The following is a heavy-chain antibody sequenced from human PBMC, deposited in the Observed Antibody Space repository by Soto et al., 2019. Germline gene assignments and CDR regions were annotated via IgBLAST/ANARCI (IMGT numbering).Heavy chain of an antibody. CDR2: IYYSGST. J-gene: IGHJ6*02. V-gene: IGHV4-39*01. D-gene: IGHD2-15*01. CDR1: GGSISSSSYY. Sequence: PSETLSLTCTVSGGSISSSSYYWGWIRQHPGKGLEWIGSIYYSGSTYYNPSLKSRVTISVDTSKNKFSLKLSSVTAADTAVYYCARNVRGYCSGGSCYGLYYYGMDVWGQGTTVTVSS. CDR3: ARNVRGYCSGGSCYGLYYYGMDV.